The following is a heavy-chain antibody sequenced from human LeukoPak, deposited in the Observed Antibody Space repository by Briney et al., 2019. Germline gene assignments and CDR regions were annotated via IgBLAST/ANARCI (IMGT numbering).Heavy chain of an antibody. CDR3: ARGGAYCGGDCPSDAFDI. J-gene: IGHJ3*02. D-gene: IGHD2-21*01. Sequence: GGSLRLSCAASGFTFSSYSMNWVRQAPGKGLEWVSSISSSSSYIYYADSVKGRFTISRDNAKNSLYLQMNSLRAEDTAVYYCARGGAYCGGDCPSDAFDIWGQGTMVTVSS. CDR2: ISSSSSYI. V-gene: IGHV3-21*01. CDR1: GFTFSSYS.